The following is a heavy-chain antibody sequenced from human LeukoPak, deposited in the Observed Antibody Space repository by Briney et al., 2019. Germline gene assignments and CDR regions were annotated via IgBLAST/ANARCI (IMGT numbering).Heavy chain of an antibody. V-gene: IGHV4-4*09. CDR1: GGSISSYY. CDR2: IYTSGST. D-gene: IGHD7-27*01. Sequence: SETLSLTCTVSGGSISSYYWSWIRQPPGKGLEWIGYIYTSGSTNYNPSLKSRVTISVDTSKNQFSLKLSSVTAADTAVYYCARHGQELGNRLEVQYFDYWGQGTLVTVSS. CDR3: ARHGQELGNRLEVQYFDY. J-gene: IGHJ4*02.